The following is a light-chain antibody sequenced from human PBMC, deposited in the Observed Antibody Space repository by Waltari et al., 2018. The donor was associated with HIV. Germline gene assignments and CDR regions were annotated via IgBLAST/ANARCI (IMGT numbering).Light chain of an antibody. V-gene: IGKV4-1*01. Sequence: KATINCKSSQSVLHNSNNKNYIAWYQQKPGQPPKLLLYWASTRESGVPDRFSGSGSGTDFTLTISSLQAEDVSVYYCQQYYTTPLTFGQGTKVEI. CDR1: QSVLHNSNNKNY. CDR2: WAS. CDR3: QQYYTTPLT. J-gene: IGKJ1*01.